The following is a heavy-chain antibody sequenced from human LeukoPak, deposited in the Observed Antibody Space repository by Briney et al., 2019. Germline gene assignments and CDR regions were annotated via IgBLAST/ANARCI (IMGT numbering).Heavy chain of an antibody. CDR2: ISGSDYST. D-gene: IGHD3-3*01. Sequence: GGSLRLPCAASGFTFSVYAMSWVRQAPGKGLEWVSAISGSDYSTYYADSVKGRFTISRDNSENTLYLQMNSLRAEDTAVYYCARDFGELDYWGQGTLVTVSS. V-gene: IGHV3-23*01. CDR1: GFTFSVYA. CDR3: ARDFGELDY. J-gene: IGHJ4*02.